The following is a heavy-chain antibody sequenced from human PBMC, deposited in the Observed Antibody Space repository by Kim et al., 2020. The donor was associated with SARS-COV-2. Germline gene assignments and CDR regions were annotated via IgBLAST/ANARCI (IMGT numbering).Heavy chain of an antibody. J-gene: IGHJ6*02. CDR3: ARDRRLDNYYGRDV. CDR1: GFTFSSYC. V-gene: IGHV3-7*03. CDR2: IKQDGSEK. D-gene: IGHD1-1*01. Sequence: GGSLRLSCAASGFTFSSYCMSWVRQAPGKGLEWVANIKQDGSEKDYVNSVKGQCSISRDNAKNPMYLQMNSLRAEDTAVYYCARDRRLDNYYGRDVWGQGTTVTVSS.